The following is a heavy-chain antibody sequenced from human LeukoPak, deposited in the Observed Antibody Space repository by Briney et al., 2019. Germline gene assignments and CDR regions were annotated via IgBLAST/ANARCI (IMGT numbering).Heavy chain of an antibody. J-gene: IGHJ5*02. CDR1: GYTSTGYY. CDR3: ARQGGYGDYGWFDP. Sequence: GASVKVSCKASGYTSTGYYMHWVRQAPGQGLEWMGWINPNSGGTNYAQKFQGRVTMTRDTSISTAYMELSRLRSEDTAVYYCARQGGYGDYGWFDPWGQGTLVTVSS. CDR2: INPNSGGT. D-gene: IGHD4-17*01. V-gene: IGHV1-2*02.